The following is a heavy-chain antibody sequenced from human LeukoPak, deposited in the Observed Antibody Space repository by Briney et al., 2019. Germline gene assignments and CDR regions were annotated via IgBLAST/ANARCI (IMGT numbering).Heavy chain of an antibody. CDR3: GRVHCSTSNCYDYYDYYMDV. D-gene: IGHD2-2*01. CDR2: INWDGAST. CDR1: GFRFDDYS. V-gene: IGHV3-20*04. Sequence: GGSLRLSCAASGFRFDDYSMNWVRHVPGKGLEWVAGINWDGASTGYGDSMKGRFTISRDNGKNSLYLQMNSLRVEDTAVYYCGRVHCSTSNCYDYYDYYMDVSGKGTTVTVSS. J-gene: IGHJ6*03.